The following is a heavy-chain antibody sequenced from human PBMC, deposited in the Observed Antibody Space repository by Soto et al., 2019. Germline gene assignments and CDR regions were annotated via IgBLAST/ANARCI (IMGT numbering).Heavy chain of an antibody. CDR2: IYPSDSDT. Sequence: PGESLKISCDGFGYTFTIHWIAWVRQTPGKGLEWMGIIYPSDSDTRYSPSFEGQVTISADKSISTAYLQWSSLKASDSAKYYCARLTTYYYDTSGYGMDVWGQGTTVTVSS. CDR3: ARLTTYYYDTSGYGMDV. D-gene: IGHD3-22*01. CDR1: GYTFTIHW. V-gene: IGHV5-51*01. J-gene: IGHJ6*02.